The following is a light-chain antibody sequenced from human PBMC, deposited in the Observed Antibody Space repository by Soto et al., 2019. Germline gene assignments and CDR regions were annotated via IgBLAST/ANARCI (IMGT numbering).Light chain of an antibody. CDR3: GTWDSRLWGNFV. Sequence: QSALTQPPSASAAPGQKVTISCSGSSSNIGTNYVSWYQQLPGTAPKLLIYENNKRPSGIPDRFSGSRSGTSATLGITGLQTGDESDCYCGTWDSRLWGNFVFGTGTKVTVL. J-gene: IGLJ1*01. V-gene: IGLV1-51*02. CDR1: SSNIGTNY. CDR2: ENN.